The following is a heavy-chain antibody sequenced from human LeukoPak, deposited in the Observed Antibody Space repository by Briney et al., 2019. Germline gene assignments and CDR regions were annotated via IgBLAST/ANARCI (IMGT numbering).Heavy chain of an antibody. D-gene: IGHD3-16*02. J-gene: IGHJ4*02. V-gene: IGHV3-33*01. Sequence: GRSLRLSRAASGFTFSRYGMHWVRQAPGKGLEWVAVIWYDGSNKYYADSVKGRFTISRDNSKNTLYLQMNSVRAEDTAVYYCATIMITFGGVIVWGQGTLVTVSS. CDR2: IWYDGSNK. CDR3: ATIMITFGGVIV. CDR1: GFTFSRYG.